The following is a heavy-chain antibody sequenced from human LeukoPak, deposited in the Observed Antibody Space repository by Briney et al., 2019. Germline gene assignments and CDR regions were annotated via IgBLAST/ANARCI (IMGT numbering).Heavy chain of an antibody. D-gene: IGHD1-26*01. CDR1: GFTFSSSS. CDR2: LTGSGGST. CDR3: ARERSGSFS. Sequence: PGGSLRLSCAASGFTFSSSSMSWVRQAPGKGLEWVSALTGSGGSTYYADSVKGRFTISRDNSKNTLYLQMNSLRAEDTAVYYCARERSGSFSWGQGTLVTVSS. J-gene: IGHJ5*02. V-gene: IGHV3-23*01.